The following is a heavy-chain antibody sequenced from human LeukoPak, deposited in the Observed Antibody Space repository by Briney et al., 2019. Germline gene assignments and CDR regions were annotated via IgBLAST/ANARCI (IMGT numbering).Heavy chain of an antibody. Sequence: ASVKVSCKASGYIFTDYYIHWVRQAPGQGHEWMGRINPNSGGTNFAQKFQARVTMTSDTSISTAYMEVSGLESDDTAVYYCARDRGAAAGFDYWGQGTLVTVSS. CDR3: ARDRGAAAGFDY. D-gene: IGHD6-13*01. CDR2: INPNSGGT. CDR1: GYIFTDYY. J-gene: IGHJ4*02. V-gene: IGHV1-2*06.